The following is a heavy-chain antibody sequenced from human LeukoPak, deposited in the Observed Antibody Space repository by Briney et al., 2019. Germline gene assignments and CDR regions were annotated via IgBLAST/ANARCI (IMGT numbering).Heavy chain of an antibody. J-gene: IGHJ5*02. CDR1: GGSISSYY. CDR2: IYYSGST. CDR3: ATLRPVLLWFGESPGWFDP. V-gene: IGHV4-59*01. Sequence: PSETLSLTCTVSGGSISSYYWSWIRQPPEKGLEWIGYIYYSGSTNYNPSHKSRVTISVDTSKNQFSLKLSSVTAADTAVYYCATLRPVLLWFGESPGWFDPWGQGTLVTVSS. D-gene: IGHD3-10*01.